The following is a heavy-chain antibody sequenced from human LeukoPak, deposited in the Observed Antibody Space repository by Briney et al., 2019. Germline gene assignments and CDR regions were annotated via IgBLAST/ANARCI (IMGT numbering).Heavy chain of an antibody. CDR1: GGSITTYY. V-gene: IGHV4-59*12. D-gene: IGHD5-24*01. J-gene: IGHJ4*02. CDR3: ARARRDGYPFDY. CDR2: IYYSGSS. Sequence: SETLSLTCTVSGGSITTYYWSWIRQPPGKGLEWIGFIYYSGSSNYNPSLKSRVTISIDTSKNQFSLKLSSVTAADTAVYYCARARRDGYPFDYWGQGTLVTVSS.